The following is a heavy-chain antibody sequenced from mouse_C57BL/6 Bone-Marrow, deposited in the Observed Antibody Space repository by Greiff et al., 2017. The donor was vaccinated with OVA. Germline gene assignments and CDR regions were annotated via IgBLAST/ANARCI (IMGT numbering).Heavy chain of an antibody. J-gene: IGHJ2*01. CDR2: ISYDGSN. V-gene: IGHV3-6*01. Sequence: EESGPGLVKPSQSLSLTCSVTGYSITSGYYWNWIRQFPGNKLEWMGYISYDGSNNYNPSLKNRISITRDTSKNQFFLKLNSVTTEDTATYYCARDRTGKDYWGQGTTLTVSS. CDR1: GYSITSGYY. D-gene: IGHD4-1*01. CDR3: ARDRTGKDY.